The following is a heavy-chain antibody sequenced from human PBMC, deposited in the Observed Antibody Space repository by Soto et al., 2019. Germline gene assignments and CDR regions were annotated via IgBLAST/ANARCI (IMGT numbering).Heavy chain of an antibody. V-gene: IGHV1-2*04. CDR2: INPNSGGT. CDR1: GYTFTGYY. Sequence: ASVKVSCKASGYTFTGYYMHWVRQAPGQGLEWMGWINPNSGGTNYAQKFQGWVTMTRDTSISTAYMELSRLRSDDTAVYYCARGLAGGPNYYYYMDVWGKGTTVTVSS. D-gene: IGHD3-10*01. J-gene: IGHJ6*03. CDR3: ARGLAGGPNYYYYMDV.